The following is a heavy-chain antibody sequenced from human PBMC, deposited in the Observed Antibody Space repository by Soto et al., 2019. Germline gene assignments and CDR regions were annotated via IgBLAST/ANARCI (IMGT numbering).Heavy chain of an antibody. V-gene: IGHV1-3*01. CDR3: ARHRSDYGMDV. J-gene: IGHJ6*02. CDR2: INAGNGNT. Sequence: ASVKASCKASGYTFTSYAMHWVRQSPVQRLEWMGWINAGNGNTKYSQKFQGRVTITRDTSASTAYMELSSLRSEDTSVYAWARHRSDYGMDVWGQRTTVTVSS. CDR1: GYTFTSYA. D-gene: IGHD1-26*01.